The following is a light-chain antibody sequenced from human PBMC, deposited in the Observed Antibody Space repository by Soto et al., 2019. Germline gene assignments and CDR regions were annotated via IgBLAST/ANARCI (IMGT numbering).Light chain of an antibody. CDR2: GAS. J-gene: IGKJ1*01. CDR3: QQYGAPGT. V-gene: IGKV3-20*01. CDR1: QSVSSNS. Sequence: EIVLTQSPGTLSLSPGERATLSCRASQSVSSNSLAWYQRKRGQAPRLVIYGASSRATGIPDRFSGSGSGTEFSLTISRLEPEDFAMYYCQQYGAPGTFGQGTKVDIK.